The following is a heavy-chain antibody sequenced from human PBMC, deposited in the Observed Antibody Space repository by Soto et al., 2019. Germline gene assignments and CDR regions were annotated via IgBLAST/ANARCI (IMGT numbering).Heavy chain of an antibody. V-gene: IGHV4-34*01. J-gene: IGHJ4*02. Sequence: SETLSLTCAVYGGSFSGYYWSWIRQPPGKGLEWIGEINHSGSTNYNPSLKSRVTISVDTSKNQFSLKLSSVTAADTAVYYCARERGGTMVRGGRRIFDYWGQGTLVTVSS. CDR1: GGSFSGYY. CDR3: ARERGGTMVRGGRRIFDY. D-gene: IGHD3-10*01. CDR2: INHSGST.